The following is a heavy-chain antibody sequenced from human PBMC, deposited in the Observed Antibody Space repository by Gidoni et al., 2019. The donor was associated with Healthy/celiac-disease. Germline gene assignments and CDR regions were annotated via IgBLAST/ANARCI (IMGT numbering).Heavy chain of an antibody. D-gene: IGHD6-13*01. CDR1: GFTFDDYA. V-gene: IGHV3-9*01. Sequence: EVQLVESGGGLVQPGRSLRLSCAASGFTFDDYAMHGVRQAPGKGLEWVSGISWNSGSIGYADSVKGRFTISRDNAKNSLYLQMNSLRAEDTALYYCANSPPPFIAAAGTGYWGQGTLVTVSS. J-gene: IGHJ4*01. CDR2: ISWNSGSI. CDR3: ANSPPPFIAAAGTGY.